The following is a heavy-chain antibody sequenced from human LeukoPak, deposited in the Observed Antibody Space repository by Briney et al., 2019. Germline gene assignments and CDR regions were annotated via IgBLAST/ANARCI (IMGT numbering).Heavy chain of an antibody. CDR3: TRLSSPVTTSTGPRGMDV. CDR2: IRGKANSYAT. CDR1: GFTFSGSA. J-gene: IGHJ6*02. D-gene: IGHD4-17*01. Sequence: GGSLRLSCAASGFTFSGSAMHWDRQASGKGLEWVGRIRGKANSYATAYAASVKGRFTISRDDSKSTAYLQMNSLKTEDTAVYYCTRLSSPVTTSTGPRGMDVWGQGTTVTVSS. V-gene: IGHV3-73*01.